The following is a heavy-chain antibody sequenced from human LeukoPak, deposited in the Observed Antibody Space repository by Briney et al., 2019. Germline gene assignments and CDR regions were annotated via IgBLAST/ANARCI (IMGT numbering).Heavy chain of an antibody. CDR1: GFTFSSYE. CDR3: ARVSLYGDFDY. D-gene: IGHD4-17*01. V-gene: IGHV3-48*03. Sequence: GGSLRLSCAASGFTFSSYEMNSVRQAPGKGLEWVSYISSSGSTIYYADSVKGRFTISRDNAKNSLYLQMNSLRAEDTAVYYCARVSLYGDFDYWGQGTLVTVSS. J-gene: IGHJ4*02. CDR2: ISSSGSTI.